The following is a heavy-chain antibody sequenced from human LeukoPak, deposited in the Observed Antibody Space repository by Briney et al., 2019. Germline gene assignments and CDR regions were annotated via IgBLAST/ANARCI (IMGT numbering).Heavy chain of an antibody. J-gene: IGHJ4*02. D-gene: IGHD6-13*01. CDR3: ARGGYSSSWYHLGY. CDR1: GFTVSSNY. CDR2: IYSGGTT. V-gene: IGHV3-53*01. Sequence: GGSLRLSCAASGFTVSSNYMSWVRQAPGKGLEWVSVIYSGGTTNYADSVKGRFTISRDNSKNTLFLQMNSLRAEDTAVYYCARGGYSSSWYHLGYWGQGTLVTVSS.